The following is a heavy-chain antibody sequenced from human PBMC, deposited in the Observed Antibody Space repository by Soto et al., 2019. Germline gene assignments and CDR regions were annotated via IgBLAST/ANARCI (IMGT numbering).Heavy chain of an antibody. CDR2: IYYSGST. D-gene: IGHD3-10*01. CDR3: ATLIGSRSYYFDY. J-gene: IGHJ4*02. V-gene: IGHV4-39*01. CDR1: GGSISSSSYY. Sequence: QLQLQESGPGLVKPSETLSLTCTVSGGSISSSSYYWGWISQPPGKGLAWIGSIYYSGSTYYNPTLKSRVTISVDTSMNQFSLRRSSVTAAYTAVYYCATLIGSRSYYFDYCGQGTLVTVSS.